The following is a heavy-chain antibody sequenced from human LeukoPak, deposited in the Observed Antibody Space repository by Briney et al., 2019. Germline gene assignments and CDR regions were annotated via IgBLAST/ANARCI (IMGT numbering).Heavy chain of an antibody. J-gene: IGHJ4*02. CDR2: VNNGGSDT. CDR3: ARGLRGPDY. CDR1: GFTFSGYW. V-gene: IGHV3-74*03. Sequence: GGSLRLSCAASGFTFSGYWMHWVRQAPGKGLVWVSRVNNGGSDTKYADSVEGRFTISRDNDKNTLHLQMNSLRAEDTAVYYCARGLRGPDYWGQGTLVTVSS.